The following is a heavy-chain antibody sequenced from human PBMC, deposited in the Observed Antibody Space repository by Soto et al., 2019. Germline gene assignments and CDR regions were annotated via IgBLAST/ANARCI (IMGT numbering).Heavy chain of an antibody. CDR1: GGSISDYY. D-gene: IGHD3-10*01. CDR2: IFDSGST. V-gene: IGHV4-4*07. CDR3: ARDGGRRIIKSRDF. J-gene: IGHJ6*02. Sequence: QVQLQASGPGLVKPSETLSLTCTVSGGSISDYYWSWIRQSAGKGLEWIGRIFDSGSTNYNPSLKSRVTRYLEPSKNQSSLKLTSVTAADRAGNSCARDGGRRIIKSRDFWGQGPRSPSP.